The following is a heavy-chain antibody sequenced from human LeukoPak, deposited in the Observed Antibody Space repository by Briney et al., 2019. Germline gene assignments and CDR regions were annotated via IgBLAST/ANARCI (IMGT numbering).Heavy chain of an antibody. CDR3: ARVFLVDYYDSSGYQGGFDY. V-gene: IGHV4-39*07. Sequence: SQTLSLTCTVSGGSISSSSYYWGWIRQPPGKGLEWIGSIYYSGSTYYNPSLKSRVTISVDTSKNQFSLKLSSVTAADTAVYYCARVFLVDYYDSSGYQGGFDYWGQGTLVTVSS. D-gene: IGHD3-22*01. CDR1: GGSISSSSYY. J-gene: IGHJ4*02. CDR2: IYYSGST.